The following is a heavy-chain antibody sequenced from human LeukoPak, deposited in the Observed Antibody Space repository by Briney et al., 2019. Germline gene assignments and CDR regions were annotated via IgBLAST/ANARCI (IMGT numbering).Heavy chain of an antibody. V-gene: IGHV3-30*02. CDR2: IRYDGSNK. Sequence: GGSLRLSCAAYGFTFSSYGMHWVRQAPGKGLEWVAFIRYDGSNKYYADSVKGRFTISRDNSKNTLYLQMNSLRAEDTAVYYCAKDTITYSGSYCYFDYWGQGTLVTVSS. J-gene: IGHJ4*02. CDR1: GFTFSSYG. CDR3: AKDTITYSGSYCYFDY. D-gene: IGHD1-26*01.